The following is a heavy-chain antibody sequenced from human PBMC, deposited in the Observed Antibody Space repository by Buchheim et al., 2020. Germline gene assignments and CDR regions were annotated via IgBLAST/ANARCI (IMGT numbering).Heavy chain of an antibody. Sequence: QLQLQESGPGLVKPSETLSLTCTVSGGSISSSSYYWGWIRQPPGKGLEWIGSIYYSGSTYYSPSLKSRVTISVDTSKNLFSLKLSSVTAADTAVYYCARDRVVPAARYYYYGMDVWGQGTT. V-gene: IGHV4-39*07. CDR1: GGSISSSSYY. CDR3: ARDRVVPAARYYYYGMDV. D-gene: IGHD2-2*01. CDR2: IYYSGST. J-gene: IGHJ6*02.